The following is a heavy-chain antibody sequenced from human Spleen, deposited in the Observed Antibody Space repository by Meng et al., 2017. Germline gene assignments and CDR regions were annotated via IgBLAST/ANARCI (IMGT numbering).Heavy chain of an antibody. Sequence: SETLSLTCTVSGGSISSGSYYWSWIRQPAGKGREWIGRIYTSGSTNYNPSLKSRVTISVDTSKNQFSLKLSSVTAADTAVYYCVRDDYYGSGGYTYFQLWGQGTLVTVSS. D-gene: IGHD3-10*01. J-gene: IGHJ1*01. CDR2: IYTSGST. CDR1: GGSISSGSYY. V-gene: IGHV4-61*02. CDR3: VRDDYYGSGGYTYFQL.